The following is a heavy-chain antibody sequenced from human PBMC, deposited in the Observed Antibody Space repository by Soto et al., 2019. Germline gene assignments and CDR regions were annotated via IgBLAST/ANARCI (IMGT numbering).Heavy chain of an antibody. CDR1: GFTFSSYG. D-gene: IGHD3-10*01. J-gene: IGHJ4*02. CDR3: APWFGAFDY. Sequence: QMQLVESGGGVVQPGRSLRLSCAASGFTFSSYGMHWVRQAPGKGLEWVAVISYDGSNKYYADSVKDRFTISRDNSKNTLYLQMNSLRAEDTAVYYCAPWFGAFDYWGQGTLVTVSS. V-gene: IGHV3-30*03. CDR2: ISYDGSNK.